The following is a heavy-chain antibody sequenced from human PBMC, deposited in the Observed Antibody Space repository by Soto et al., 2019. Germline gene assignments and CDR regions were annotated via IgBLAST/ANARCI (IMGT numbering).Heavy chain of an antibody. Sequence: GASVKLSCKASGYPFIIYGISWVRQAPGQGLEWMAWISAYNGDSTYAQKFQGRLTVTRDTPTSTAYMELGSLRSDDTAVYYCARGTIVVAPYYYMDVWGKGTTVTVSS. J-gene: IGHJ6*03. CDR2: ISAYNGDS. V-gene: IGHV1-18*01. CDR3: ARGTIVVAPYYYMDV. D-gene: IGHD2-15*01. CDR1: GYPFIIYG.